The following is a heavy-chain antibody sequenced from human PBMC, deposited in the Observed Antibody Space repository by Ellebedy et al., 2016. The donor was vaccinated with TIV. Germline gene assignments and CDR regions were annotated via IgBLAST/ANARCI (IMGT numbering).Heavy chain of an antibody. J-gene: IGHJ5*02. CDR1: GFTFSAYP. CDR2: VSFDGGNK. V-gene: IGHV3-30*04. D-gene: IGHD3-3*01. Sequence: GESLKISXAASGFTFSAYPMHWVRQAPGKGLEWVAVVSFDGGNKRYADSVKGRFHISRDNSKKTLYLEMNSLRPEDTAMYYCARGSLFLEWLLSGINWFGPWGLGTLVTVSS. CDR3: ARGSLFLEWLLSGINWFGP.